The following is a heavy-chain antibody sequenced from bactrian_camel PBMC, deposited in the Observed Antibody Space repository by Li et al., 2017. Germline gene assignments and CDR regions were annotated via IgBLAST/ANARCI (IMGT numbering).Heavy chain of an antibody. Sequence: VQLVESGGGSVQAGGSLTLSCAASGYTHSSSCLAWFRMPPGKEREGVAAIYGGTTTYYADSVKDRFTISRDNAKNTLYLQMNSLKPEDTGIYYCAAGDQLRRGVCARPFGYWGQGTQVTVS. CDR3: AAGDQLRRGVCARPFGY. D-gene: IGHD3*01. J-gene: IGHJ6*01. CDR1: GYTHSSSC. V-gene: IGHV3S6*01. CDR2: IYGGTTT.